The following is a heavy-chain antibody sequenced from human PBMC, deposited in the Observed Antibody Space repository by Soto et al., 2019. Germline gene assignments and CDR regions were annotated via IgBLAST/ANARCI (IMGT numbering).Heavy chain of an antibody. J-gene: IGHJ5*02. CDR2: VYHSGST. CDR3: ARQGIYSASAP. Sequence: SETLSLTCAVSGGSVTRSNWWSWVRQSPGKGLEWIGEVYHSGSTRYNPSLNSRVTLSVDISRNQFSLRLTSVTAADTAVYYCARQGIYSASAPWGQGILVPVSS. CDR1: GGSVTRSNW. D-gene: IGHD5-12*01. V-gene: IGHV4-4*02.